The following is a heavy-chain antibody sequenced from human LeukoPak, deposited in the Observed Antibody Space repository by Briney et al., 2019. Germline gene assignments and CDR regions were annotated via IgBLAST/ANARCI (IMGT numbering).Heavy chain of an antibody. CDR3: AELGITMIGGV. Sequence: GGSLRLSCAASGFTFSSYEMNWVRQAPGKGLEWVSYISSSGSTIYYADSVKGRFTISRDNTKNSLYLQMNSLRAEDTAVYYCAELGITMIGGVWGKGTTVAISS. CDR2: ISSSGSTI. CDR1: GFTFSSYE. D-gene: IGHD3-10*02. J-gene: IGHJ6*04. V-gene: IGHV3-48*03.